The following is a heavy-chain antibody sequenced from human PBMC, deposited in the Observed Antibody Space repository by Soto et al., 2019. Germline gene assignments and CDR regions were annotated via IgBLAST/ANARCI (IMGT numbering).Heavy chain of an antibody. CDR1: GGSISSYY. CDR2: IYYSGST. J-gene: IGHJ6*02. CDR3: ASSNIAAAGFYYYGMDV. V-gene: IGHV4-59*01. D-gene: IGHD6-13*01. Sequence: SETLSLTCTVSGGSISSYYWSWIRPPPGKGLEWIGYIYYSGSTNYNPSLKSRVTISVDTSKNQFSLKLSSVTAADTAVYYCASSNIAAAGFYYYGMDVWGRGTTVTVSS.